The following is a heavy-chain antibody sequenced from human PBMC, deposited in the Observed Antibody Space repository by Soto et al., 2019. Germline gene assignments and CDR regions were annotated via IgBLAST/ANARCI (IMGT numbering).Heavy chain of an antibody. J-gene: IGHJ6*02. Sequence: PGGSLRLSCAASGFTFNSYSMNWVRQAPGKGLEWVSSISSSSTFIYDADSVKGRFAISRDNAKNSLLLQMNSLRAEDTAGYFCARGRPTGYSYYGMDVWGQGTTVTVSS. CDR3: ARGRPTGYSYYGMDV. CDR1: GFTFNSYS. V-gene: IGHV3-21*01. CDR2: ISSSSTFI. D-gene: IGHD1-1*01.